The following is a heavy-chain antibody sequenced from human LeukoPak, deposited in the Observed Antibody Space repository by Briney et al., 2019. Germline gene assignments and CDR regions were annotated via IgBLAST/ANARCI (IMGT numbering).Heavy chain of an antibody. CDR2: ISWSGDRM. D-gene: IGHD2-2*01. V-gene: IGHV3-9*01. CDR1: GFTFNNYA. CDR3: AKDLGGSATTV. Sequence: GGSLRLSCAASGFTFNNYAMNWVRQAPGKGLEWVSGISWSGDRMGYADAVKGRFTISRDNAKNSLFLQMNSLRVEDTALYNCAKDLGGSATTVWGQGTLVTVSS. J-gene: IGHJ4*02.